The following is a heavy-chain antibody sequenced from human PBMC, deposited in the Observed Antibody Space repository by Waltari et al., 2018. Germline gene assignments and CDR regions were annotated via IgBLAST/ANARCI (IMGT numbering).Heavy chain of an antibody. J-gene: IGHJ4*02. CDR3: ARSGASKGDQLLYLGY. V-gene: IGHV4-34*01. Sequence: QVQLQQWGAGLLKPSETLSLTCAVYGGSFSDYYWSWIRQHPGKGLEWIGEINHDGSTNYNPSLKSRVTISVDTSKNQFSLKLTSVTAADTAVYYCARSGASKGDQLLYLGYWGQGTLVTVSS. CDR2: INHDGST. CDR1: GGSFSDYY. D-gene: IGHD2-2*01.